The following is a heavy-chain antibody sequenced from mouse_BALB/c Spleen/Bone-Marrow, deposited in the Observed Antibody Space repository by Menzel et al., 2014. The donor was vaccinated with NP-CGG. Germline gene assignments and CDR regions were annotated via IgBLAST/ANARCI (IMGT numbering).Heavy chain of an antibody. Sequence: QVQLKQSGAELVKPGASVKLSCKASGYTFASYYMYWVKQRLGQGLEWIGEINPSNGGTNFNEKFKSKATLTVDKSSSTAYMQLSSLTSEDSAVYYCTGSDGYYVPHWYFDVWGAGTTVTVSS. CDR3: TGSDGYYVPHWYFDV. V-gene: IGHV1S81*02. CDR1: GYTFASYY. D-gene: IGHD2-3*01. J-gene: IGHJ1*01. CDR2: INPSNGGT.